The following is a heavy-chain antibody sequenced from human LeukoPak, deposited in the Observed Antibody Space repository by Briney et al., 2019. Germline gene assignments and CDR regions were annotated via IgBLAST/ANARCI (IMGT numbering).Heavy chain of an antibody. J-gene: IGHJ6*03. CDR3: AKTLGYCSSTSCSRPYMDV. Sequence: GGSLRLSCAASGFTFSSYAMSWVRQAPGKGLELASAISGSGGSTYYADSVKGRFTISRDNSKNTLYLQMNSLRAEDTAVYYCAKTLGYCSSTSCSRPYMDVWGKGTTVTVSS. CDR2: ISGSGGST. D-gene: IGHD2-2*01. V-gene: IGHV3-23*01. CDR1: GFTFSSYA.